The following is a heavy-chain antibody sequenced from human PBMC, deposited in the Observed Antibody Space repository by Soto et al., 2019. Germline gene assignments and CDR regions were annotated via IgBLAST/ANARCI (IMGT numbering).Heavy chain of an antibody. Sequence: QLQLQESGSGLVKPSQTLSLTCAVSGGSISSGGYSWSWIRQPPGKGLEWIGYIYQSGSTYYNPSVKRRVSISVDRSTTKFSLKLSSGAAADTAVYYCELGGGLPRYNWGQGTLVSVSS. V-gene: IGHV4-30-2*01. J-gene: IGHJ4*02. D-gene: IGHD3-16*01. CDR1: GGSISSGGYS. CDR3: ELGGGLPRYN. CDR2: IYQSGST.